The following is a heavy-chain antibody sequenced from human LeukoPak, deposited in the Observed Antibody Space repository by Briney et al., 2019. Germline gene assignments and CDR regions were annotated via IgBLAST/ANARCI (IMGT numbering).Heavy chain of an antibody. Sequence: SETLSLTCAVYGGSFSGYYWSWIRQPPGKGLEWIGEINHIGSTNYNPSLKSRVTISVDTSKNQFPLKLSSVTAADTAVYYCASSIAAAGWPKDYWGQGTLVTVSS. D-gene: IGHD6-13*01. CDR3: ASSIAAAGWPKDY. CDR1: GGSFSGYY. J-gene: IGHJ4*02. CDR2: INHIGST. V-gene: IGHV4-34*01.